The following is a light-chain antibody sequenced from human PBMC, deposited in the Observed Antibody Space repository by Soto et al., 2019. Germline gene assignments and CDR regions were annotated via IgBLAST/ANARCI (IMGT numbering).Light chain of an antibody. CDR2: AAS. V-gene: IGKV3-20*01. Sequence: EIVLTQSPGTLSLSPGERATLSCRASQSVSSSYLAWYQQKPGQAPRLLIYAASSSATGIPDRFSGSGSGTDFTLTISRLEPEDFAVCYCQQYCSSLYSFGQGTKREIK. CDR3: QQYCSSLYS. J-gene: IGKJ2*01. CDR1: QSVSSSY.